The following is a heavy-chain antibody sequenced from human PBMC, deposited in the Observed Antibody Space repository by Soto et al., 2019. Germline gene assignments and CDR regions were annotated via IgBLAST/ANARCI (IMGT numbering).Heavy chain of an antibody. J-gene: IGHJ5*02. CDR1: GGSISSSSYY. Sequence: QLQLQESGPGLVKPSETLSLTCTVSGGSISSSSYYWGWIRQPPGKGLEWIGSIYYSGSTYYNPSLKSRVTISVDTSKNQFSLKLSSVTAADTAVYYCARPVVGFTVGVVPAAMYWFDPWGQGTLVTVSS. CDR2: IYYSGST. CDR3: ARPVVGFTVGVVPAAMYWFDP. D-gene: IGHD2-2*01. V-gene: IGHV4-39*01.